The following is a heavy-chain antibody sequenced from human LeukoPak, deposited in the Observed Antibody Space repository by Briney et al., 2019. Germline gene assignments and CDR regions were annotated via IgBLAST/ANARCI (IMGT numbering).Heavy chain of an antibody. CDR1: GGSISSGGYY. V-gene: IGHV4-30-2*01. J-gene: IGHJ3*02. CDR3: AREPYSKDAFDI. D-gene: IGHD6-13*01. Sequence: SQTLSLTCTVSGGSISSGGYYWSRIRQPPGKGLEWIGYIYHSGSTYYNPSLKSRVTISVDRSKNQFSLELSSVTAADTAVYYCAREPYSKDAFDIWGQGTMVTVSS. CDR2: IYHSGST.